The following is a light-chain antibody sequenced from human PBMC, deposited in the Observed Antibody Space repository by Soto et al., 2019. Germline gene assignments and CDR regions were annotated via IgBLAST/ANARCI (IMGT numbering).Light chain of an antibody. Sequence: EIVLTQSPATLSLSLGERATLSCRASQSLSGLLAGYQQKPGQAPRLVIYDAFYRATGIPDRFTGSGSGTDFTLTISRLEPEDFAVYYCEDRGNWPLFTFGGGTRLELK. CDR1: QSLSGL. J-gene: IGKJ4*01. V-gene: IGKV3-11*01. CDR2: DAF. CDR3: EDRGNWPLFT.